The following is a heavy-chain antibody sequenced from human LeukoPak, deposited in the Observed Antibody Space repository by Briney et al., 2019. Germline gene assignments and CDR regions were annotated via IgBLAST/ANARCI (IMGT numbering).Heavy chain of an antibody. V-gene: IGHV4-59*08. Sequence: PSETLSRTCSVSGASVSSYYWSWIRQPPGKGLEWIGYISYSGSTNYKSSLKSRVTISVDTSKNQFSLRLSSVTAADTAVYYCARSRYASVWYDFDIWGQGTMVTVSS. CDR3: ARSRYASVWYDFDI. D-gene: IGHD6-19*01. CDR1: GASVSSYY. J-gene: IGHJ3*02. CDR2: ISYSGST.